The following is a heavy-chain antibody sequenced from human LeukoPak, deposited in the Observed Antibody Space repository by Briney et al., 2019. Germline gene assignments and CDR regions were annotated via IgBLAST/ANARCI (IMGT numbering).Heavy chain of an antibody. Sequence: SETLSLTCTVSGDSTSNFYWNWIRQSPGKGLEWIGNIHYSGSSVYNPSLKSRGTISIDTSRRQFFLKLASVTAADTAVYFCALAPNSNWFDFWGPGTLVTVSS. D-gene: IGHD2-8*01. CDR3: ALAPNSNWFDF. J-gene: IGHJ5*01. CDR2: IHYSGSS. CDR1: GDSTSNFY. V-gene: IGHV4-59*03.